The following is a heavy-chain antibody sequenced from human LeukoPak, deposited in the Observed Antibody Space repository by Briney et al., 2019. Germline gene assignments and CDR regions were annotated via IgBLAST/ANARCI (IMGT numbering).Heavy chain of an antibody. CDR1: GGSISSGGYY. J-gene: IGHJ5*02. CDR2: IYYSGST. CDR3: ARGTYSSSSNWFDP. D-gene: IGHD6-6*01. Sequence: SETLSLTCTVSGGSISSGGYYWSWIRQHPGKGLEWIGYIYYSGSTYYNPSLKSRVTISVDTSKNQFSLKLGSVTAADTAVYYCARGTYSSSSNWFDPWGQGTLVTVSS. V-gene: IGHV4-31*03.